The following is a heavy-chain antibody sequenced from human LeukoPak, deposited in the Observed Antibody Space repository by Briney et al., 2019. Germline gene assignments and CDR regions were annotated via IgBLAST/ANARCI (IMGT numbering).Heavy chain of an antibody. CDR2: IYYSGST. CDR1: GGSISSSSHY. CDR3: ATAGPISGRHNYFDS. V-gene: IGHV4-39*07. Sequence: SETLSLTCTVSGGSISSSSHYWGWIRQPPGKGLEWIGSIYYSGSTYYNPSLKGRVTISVDTSKNQFSLKLTSVTAADTAVYYCATAGPISGRHNYFDSWGQGTLVTVSS. J-gene: IGHJ4*02. D-gene: IGHD3-10*01.